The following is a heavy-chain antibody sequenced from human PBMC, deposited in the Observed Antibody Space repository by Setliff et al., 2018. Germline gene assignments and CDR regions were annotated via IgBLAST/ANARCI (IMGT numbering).Heavy chain of an antibody. D-gene: IGHD3-16*01. CDR2: INHTGGT. Sequence: SETLSLTCAVYGGSFSGSFWSWIRQPPGKGLEWIGEINHTGGTNYTPSLKSRVAISVDPSKNQLFLKLSSVTATDTAVYYCARPLEESFGGVRDSDAFDIWGQGTMVTVSS. V-gene: IGHV4-34*01. J-gene: IGHJ3*02. CDR1: GGSFSGSF. CDR3: ARPLEESFGGVRDSDAFDI.